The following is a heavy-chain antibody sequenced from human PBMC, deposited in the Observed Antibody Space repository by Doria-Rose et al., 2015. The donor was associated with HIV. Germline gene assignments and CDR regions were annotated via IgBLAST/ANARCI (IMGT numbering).Heavy chain of an antibody. CDR1: GFTFSSHR. CDR2: ISSTSAYI. Sequence: VQLVESGGGLVRPGGSLRLSCATSGFTFSSHRINWVRQAPVTGLEWVYSISSTSAYINYADSVRGRFTISRGNARNSLYLQMDSLRAEDTAIYYCATGVTLDYWGQGTLVTVSS. CDR3: ATGVTLDY. J-gene: IGHJ4*02. D-gene: IGHD3-10*01. V-gene: IGHV3-21*01.